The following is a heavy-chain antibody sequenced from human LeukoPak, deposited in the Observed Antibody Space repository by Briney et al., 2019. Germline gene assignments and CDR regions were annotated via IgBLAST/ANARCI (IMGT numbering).Heavy chain of an antibody. V-gene: IGHV1-69*05. CDR2: IIPIFGTA. CDR1: GGTFSSYA. D-gene: IGHD2-15*01. Sequence: SVKVSCKASGGTFSSYAISWVRQAPGQGLEWMGGIIPIFGTANYAQKFQGRVTITTDESTSTAYMELSSLRSEDTAVYYCARTFYCSGGSCYSAVNYYYYMDVWGKGTTVTVSS. CDR3: ARTFYCSGGSCYSAVNYYYYMDV. J-gene: IGHJ6*03.